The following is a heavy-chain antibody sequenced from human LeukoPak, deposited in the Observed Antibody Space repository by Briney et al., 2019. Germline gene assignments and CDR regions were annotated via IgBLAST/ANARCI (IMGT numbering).Heavy chain of an antibody. CDR3: ARWYSSGWEYYFDY. D-gene: IGHD6-19*01. V-gene: IGHV4-59*01. J-gene: IGHJ4*02. CDR1: GGSISSYY. Sequence: PSETLSLTCTVSGGSISSYYWSWIRQPPGKGLEWIGYIYYSGSTNYNPSLKSRVTISVDTSKNQFSLKLSSVTAADTAVYYRARWYSSGWEYYFDYWGQGTLVTVSS. CDR2: IYYSGST.